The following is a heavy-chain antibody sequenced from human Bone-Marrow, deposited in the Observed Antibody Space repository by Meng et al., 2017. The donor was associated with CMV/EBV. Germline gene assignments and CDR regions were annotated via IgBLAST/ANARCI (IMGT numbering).Heavy chain of an antibody. CDR2: ISSSSSYI. D-gene: IGHD3-3*01. Sequence: GGSLRLSCAASGFTFSSYSMNWVRQAPGKGLEWVSSISSSSSYIYYADSVKGRFTISRDNAKNSLYLQMNSLRAEDTAVYYCARFGVGYHYGMDVWGQGTTVTVSS. CDR1: GFTFSSYS. CDR3: ARFGVGYHYGMDV. J-gene: IGHJ6*02. V-gene: IGHV3-21*01.